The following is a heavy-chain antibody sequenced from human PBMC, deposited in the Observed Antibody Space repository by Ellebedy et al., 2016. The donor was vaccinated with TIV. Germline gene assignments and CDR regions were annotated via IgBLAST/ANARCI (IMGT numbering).Heavy chain of an antibody. Sequence: SQTLSLTCXISEDSVSTDSAAWNWIRQSPSRGLEWLGRTYYRSKWYHDYGVSVRGRVSINPDTSKNQFSLQMNSVTPEDTAVYYCARWDHGGSYFDYWGQGALVTVSS. V-gene: IGHV6-1*01. CDR3: ARWDHGGSYFDY. CDR2: TYYRSKWYH. CDR1: EDSVSTDSAA. J-gene: IGHJ4*02. D-gene: IGHD1-26*01.